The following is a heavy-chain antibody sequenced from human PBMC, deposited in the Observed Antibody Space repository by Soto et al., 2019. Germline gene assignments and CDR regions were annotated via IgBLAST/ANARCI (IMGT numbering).Heavy chain of an antibody. Sequence: ETLSLTCTVYGGSFSGYYWSWIRQPPGKGLEWIGEINHSGSTNYNPSLKSRVTISVDTSKNQFSLKLSSVTAADTAVYYCARGGQWLPLNYWGQGTLVTVSS. CDR1: GGSFSGYY. CDR3: ARGGQWLPLNY. V-gene: IGHV4-34*01. D-gene: IGHD6-19*01. CDR2: INHSGST. J-gene: IGHJ4*02.